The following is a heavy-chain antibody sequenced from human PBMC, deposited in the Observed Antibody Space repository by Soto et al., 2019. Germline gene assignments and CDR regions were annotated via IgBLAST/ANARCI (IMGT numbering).Heavy chain of an antibody. CDR3: ASSAAARVGRWFDP. V-gene: IGHV4-30-2*01. CDR1: CGSISSGGYS. CDR2: IYHSGST. Sequence: TAETLSLTCSFSCGSISSGGYSLSGIRHPPGKVLEWIGYIYHSGSTYYNPSLKSRVTIPVDRSKNQFSLRLSSVAAADTAVYYCASSAAARVGRWFDPWGQGTLVTVSS. J-gene: IGHJ5*02. D-gene: IGHD6-13*01.